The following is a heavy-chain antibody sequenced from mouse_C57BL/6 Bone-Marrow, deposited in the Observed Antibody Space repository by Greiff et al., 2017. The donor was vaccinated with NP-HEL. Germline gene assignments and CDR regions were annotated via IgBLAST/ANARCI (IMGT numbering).Heavy chain of an antibody. J-gene: IGHJ1*03. D-gene: IGHD1-1*01. CDR1: GYTFTDYY. CDR3: AQGDYYGSPWYFDV. CDR2: INPYNGGT. Sequence: SGPVLVKPGASVKMSCKASGYTFTDYYMNWVKQSHGKSLEWIGVINPYNGGTSYNQKFKGKATLTVDKSSSTAYMELNSLTSEDSAVYYCAQGDYYGSPWYFDVWGTGTTVTVSS. V-gene: IGHV1-19*01.